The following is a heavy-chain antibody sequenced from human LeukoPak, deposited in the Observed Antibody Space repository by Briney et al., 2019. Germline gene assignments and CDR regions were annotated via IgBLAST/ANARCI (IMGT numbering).Heavy chain of an antibody. D-gene: IGHD3-3*01. CDR2: MSSRSRTI. CDR1: GFTFSSYS. V-gene: IGHV3-48*01. J-gene: IGHJ4*02. Sequence: GGSLRLSCAASGFTFSSYSMNWVRQAPGKGLEWVSYMSSRSRTIYYADSVKGRFTMSRDNAKNSLYLQMNSLRAEDTAVYYCARGRPYYDFWSGYVNFDYWGQGTLVTVSS. CDR3: ARGRPYYDFWSGYVNFDY.